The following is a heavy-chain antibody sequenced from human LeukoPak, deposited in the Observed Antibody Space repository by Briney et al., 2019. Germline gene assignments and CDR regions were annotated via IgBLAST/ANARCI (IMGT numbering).Heavy chain of an antibody. J-gene: IGHJ6*02. V-gene: IGHV3-30*18. CDR1: GFTFSSYG. Sequence: GGSLRLSYAASGFTFSSYGMHWVRQAPGKGLEWVAVISYDGSNKYYADSVKGRFTISRDNSKNTLYLQMNSLRAEDTAVYYCAKDRQEAASGWYLSYYYYGMDVWGQGTTVTVSS. CDR3: AKDRQEAASGWYLSYYYYGMDV. CDR2: ISYDGSNK. D-gene: IGHD6-19*01.